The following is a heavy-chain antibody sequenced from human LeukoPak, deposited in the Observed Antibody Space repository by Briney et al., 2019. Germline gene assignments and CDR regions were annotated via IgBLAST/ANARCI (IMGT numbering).Heavy chain of an antibody. J-gene: IGHJ4*02. Sequence: GGSLRLSCAASGFTFSDYYMTWIRQTPGKGLEWVSYISISGTTTFYVDSVKGRFTISRDNTKNSLYLQMNSLRAEDTATYYCVRGTMASDFWGQGTLVTVSS. CDR3: VRGTMASDF. D-gene: IGHD3-10*01. CDR2: ISISGTTT. CDR1: GFTFSDYY. V-gene: IGHV3-11*01.